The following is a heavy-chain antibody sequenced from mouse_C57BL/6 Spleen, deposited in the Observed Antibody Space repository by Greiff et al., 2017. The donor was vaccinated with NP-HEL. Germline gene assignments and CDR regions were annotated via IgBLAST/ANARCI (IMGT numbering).Heavy chain of an antibody. V-gene: IGHV5-17*01. Sequence: EVQVVESGGGLVKPGGSLKLSCAASGFTFSDYGMHWVRQAPEKGLEWVAYISSGSSTIYYADTVKGRFTISRDNAKNTLFLQMTSLRSEDTAMYYCARPPLYYSNYEAMDYWGQGTSVTVSS. CDR2: ISSGSSTI. J-gene: IGHJ4*01. CDR3: ARPPLYYSNYEAMDY. CDR1: GFTFSDYG. D-gene: IGHD2-5*01.